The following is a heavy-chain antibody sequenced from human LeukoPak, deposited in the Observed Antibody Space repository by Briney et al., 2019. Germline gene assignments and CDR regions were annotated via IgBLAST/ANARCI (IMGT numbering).Heavy chain of an antibody. J-gene: IGHJ6*02. CDR1: GFTVSSNY. Sequence: QTGGSLRLSCAASGFTVSSNYMSWVRQAPGKGLEWVSVIYRGGSRYYADSVEGRFTISSHNYKNTLYLQMNSRRSEDTAVYYCARGRDYYYGMDVWGQGTTVTVSS. CDR3: ARGRDYYYGMDV. V-gene: IGHV3-53*04. CDR2: IYRGGSR.